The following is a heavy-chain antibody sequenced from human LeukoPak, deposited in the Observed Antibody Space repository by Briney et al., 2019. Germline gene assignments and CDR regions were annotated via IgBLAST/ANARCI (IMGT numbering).Heavy chain of an antibody. D-gene: IGHD1-14*01. CDR2: IIPIFGTA. CDR1: GATFSSYT. CDR3: ARSDVGNLDY. V-gene: IGHV1-69*06. Sequence: GASVKVSCKASGATFSSYTINWVRQAPGQGLEWMGGIIPIFGTANYAQKFQGRVTITADKSTSTAYMELSSLISEDTAVYYCARSDVGNLDYWGQGTLVTVSS. J-gene: IGHJ4*02.